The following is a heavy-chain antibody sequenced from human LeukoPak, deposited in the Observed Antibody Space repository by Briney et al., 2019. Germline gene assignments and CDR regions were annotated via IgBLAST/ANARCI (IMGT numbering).Heavy chain of an antibody. Sequence: PGGSLRLSCAASGFTFSSYSMNWVRQAPGKGLEWVSYISSSSTIYYADSVKGRFTISRDNAKNSLYLQMNSLRAEDTAVYYCAREGQWFGELFSPRGAFDIWGQGTMVTVSS. J-gene: IGHJ3*02. CDR3: AREGQWFGELFSPRGAFDI. D-gene: IGHD3-10*01. CDR1: GFTFSSYS. V-gene: IGHV3-48*01. CDR2: ISSSSTI.